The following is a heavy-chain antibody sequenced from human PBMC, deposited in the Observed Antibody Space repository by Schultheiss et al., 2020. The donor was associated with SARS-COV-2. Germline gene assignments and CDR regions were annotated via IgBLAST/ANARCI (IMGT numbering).Heavy chain of an antibody. CDR3: ARGGGSYYRGDY. J-gene: IGHJ4*02. D-gene: IGHD1-26*01. V-gene: IGHV3-23*01. CDR1: GFTVSSNY. Sequence: GGSLRLSCAASGFTVSSNYMSWVRQAPGKGLEWVSAISGSGGSTYYADSVKGRFTISRDNAKNSLDLQMSSLRAEDTAVYYCARGGGSYYRGDYWGQGTLVTVSS. CDR2: ISGSGGST.